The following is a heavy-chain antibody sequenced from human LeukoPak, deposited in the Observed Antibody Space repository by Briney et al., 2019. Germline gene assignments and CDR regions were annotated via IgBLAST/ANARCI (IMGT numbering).Heavy chain of an antibody. Sequence: SETLSLTCTVSGGSISSYYWSWIRQPPGKGLEWIGYIYYSGSTNHNPSLKSRVTISVDTSKNQFSLKLSSVTAADTAVYYCARVRIQLWMRGYYFDYWGQGTLVTVSS. CDR1: GGSISSYY. D-gene: IGHD5-18*01. V-gene: IGHV4-59*01. CDR2: IYYSGST. J-gene: IGHJ4*02. CDR3: ARVRIQLWMRGYYFDY.